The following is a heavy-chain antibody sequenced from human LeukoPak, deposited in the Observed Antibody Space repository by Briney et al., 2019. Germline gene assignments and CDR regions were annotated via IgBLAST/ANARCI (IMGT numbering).Heavy chain of an antibody. CDR2: IKQDGSEN. D-gene: IGHD1-1*01. Sequence: GGSLRLSCVVSGFTFSSYWMSWVRQAPGKGLEWVANIKQDGSENCYVDSVKGRFTISGDNAKNSLYLQMNSLRAEDTAMYYCARIRVPLLYGMDVWGQGTTVTVSS. V-gene: IGHV3-7*03. J-gene: IGHJ6*02. CDR1: GFTFSSYW. CDR3: ARIRVPLLYGMDV.